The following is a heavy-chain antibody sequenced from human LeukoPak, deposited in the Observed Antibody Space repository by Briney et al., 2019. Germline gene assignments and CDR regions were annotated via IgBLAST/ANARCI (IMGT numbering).Heavy chain of an antibody. Sequence: PGGSLRLSCAASGFTFSGYEMNWVRQAPGKGLEWVSYISSRGSTIYYADSVKGRFTISRDNAKSSLYLQMNSLRAEDTAVYYCARDSNVDTTMDFDHWGQGTLVTVSS. CDR1: GFTFSGYE. CDR3: ARDSNVDTTMDFDH. V-gene: IGHV3-48*03. CDR2: ISSRGSTI. J-gene: IGHJ4*02. D-gene: IGHD5-18*01.